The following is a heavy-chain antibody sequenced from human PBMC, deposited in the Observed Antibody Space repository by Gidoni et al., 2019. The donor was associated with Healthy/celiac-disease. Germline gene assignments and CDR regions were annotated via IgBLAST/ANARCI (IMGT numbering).Heavy chain of an antibody. CDR1: GGSISSSSYY. Sequence: QLQLQESGPGLVKPSETLSLTCTVSGGSISSSSYYWGWIRQPPGKGLEWIGSIYYSGSTYYNPSLKSRVTISVDTSKNQFSLKLSSVTAADTAVYYCARQGTFFWFDPWGQGTLVTVSS. J-gene: IGHJ5*02. D-gene: IGHD3-10*01. V-gene: IGHV4-39*01. CDR2: IYYSGST. CDR3: ARQGTFFWFDP.